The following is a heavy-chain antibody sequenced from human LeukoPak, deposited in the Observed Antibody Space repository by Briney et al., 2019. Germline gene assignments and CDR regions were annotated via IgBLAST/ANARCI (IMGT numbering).Heavy chain of an antibody. V-gene: IGHV3-7*01. CDR2: IKKDGSPN. Sequence: GGSLRLSCAASGFTFSSYWMSWVRQAPGKGLEWVANIKKDGSPNYYVDSVKGRFTISKDNAKNSLYLQMNSLRAEDTAAYYCATENYGSLAGWGQGTLVTVSS. J-gene: IGHJ4*02. D-gene: IGHD2-15*01. CDR3: ATENYGSLAG. CDR1: GFTFSSYW.